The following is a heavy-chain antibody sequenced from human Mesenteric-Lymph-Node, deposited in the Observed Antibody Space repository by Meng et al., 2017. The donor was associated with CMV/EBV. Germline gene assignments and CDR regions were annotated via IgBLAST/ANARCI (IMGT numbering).Heavy chain of an antibody. Sequence: SGGSVSRSSYYWTWIRQPPGKGLEWVGYVYHSGSTNYNPSLKSRVTISVDTSKNQFSLRLSSVTAADTAVYYCARALYNWNDRAFDYWGQGTLVTVSS. CDR2: VYHSGST. CDR1: GGSVSRSSYY. J-gene: IGHJ4*02. D-gene: IGHD1-1*01. V-gene: IGHV4-61*01. CDR3: ARALYNWNDRAFDY.